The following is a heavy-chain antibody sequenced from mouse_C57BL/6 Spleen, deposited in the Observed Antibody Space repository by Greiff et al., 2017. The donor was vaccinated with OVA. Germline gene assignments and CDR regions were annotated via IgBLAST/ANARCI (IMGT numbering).Heavy chain of an antibody. CDR2: IYPSDSET. Sequence: QVQLQQPGAELVRPGSSVKLSCKASGYTFTSYWMDWVKQRPGQGLEWIGNIYPSDSETHYNQKFKDKATLTVDKSSSTAYMQLSSLTSEDSAVYDCARNWYFDVWGTGTTVTVAS. CDR1: GYTFTSYW. V-gene: IGHV1-61*01. J-gene: IGHJ1*03. CDR3: ARNWYFDV.